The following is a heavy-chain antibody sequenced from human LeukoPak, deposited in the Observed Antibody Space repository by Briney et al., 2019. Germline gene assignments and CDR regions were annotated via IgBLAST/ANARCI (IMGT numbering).Heavy chain of an antibody. CDR3: ARGYNGYNYSPSH. CDR2: IYYSGST. D-gene: IGHD5-24*01. J-gene: IGHJ4*02. V-gene: IGHV4-61*01. CDR1: GGSLSSSSYY. Sequence: SETLSLTCTVSGGSLSSSSYYWGWIRQPPGKGLEWLGYIYYSGSTNYNPSLKSRVTISVDTSKNQFSLKLSSVTAADTAVYYCARGYNGYNYSPSHWGQGTLVTVSS.